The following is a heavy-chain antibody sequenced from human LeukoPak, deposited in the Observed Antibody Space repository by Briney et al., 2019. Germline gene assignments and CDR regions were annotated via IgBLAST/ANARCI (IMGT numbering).Heavy chain of an antibody. CDR3: ARATDSSGCCTFDY. CDR1: GGSISSYY. D-gene: IGHD6-19*01. J-gene: IGHJ4*02. Sequence: PSETLSLTCTVSGGSISSYYWSWIRQPPGKGLEWIGYIYYSGSTNYNPSLKSRVTISVDTSKNQFSLKLSSVTAADTAVYYCARATDSSGCCTFDYWGQGTLVTVSS. CDR2: IYYSGST. V-gene: IGHV4-59*01.